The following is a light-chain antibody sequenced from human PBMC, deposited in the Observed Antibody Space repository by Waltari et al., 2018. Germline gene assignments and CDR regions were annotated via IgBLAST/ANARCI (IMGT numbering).Light chain of an antibody. V-gene: IGLV2-14*03. J-gene: IGLJ1*01. CDR2: DVT. CDR1: SSDIGVYNH. CDR3: SSYTTSISYV. Sequence: QSALTQPASVSGSPGQSITISCTGTSSDIGVYNHVSWYQQHPGKAPKLMIYDVTNRPAVVSDRFSGSKSDYTASLTISGLQAEDEADYYCSSYTTSISYVFGTGTSVTVL.